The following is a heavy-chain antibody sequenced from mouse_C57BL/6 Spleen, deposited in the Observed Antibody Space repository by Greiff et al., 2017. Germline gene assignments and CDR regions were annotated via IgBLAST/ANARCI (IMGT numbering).Heavy chain of an antibody. CDR2: INPSTGGT. CDR1: GYSFTGYY. J-gene: IGHJ2*01. V-gene: IGHV1-42*01. Sequence: VQLQQSGPELVKPGASVKISCKASGYSFTGYYMNWVKQSPEKSLEWIGEINPSTGGTTYNQKFKAKATLTVDKSSSTAYMQLKSLTSEDSAVYYCARPAQATFDYWGQGTTLTVSS. D-gene: IGHD3-2*02. CDR3: ARPAQATFDY.